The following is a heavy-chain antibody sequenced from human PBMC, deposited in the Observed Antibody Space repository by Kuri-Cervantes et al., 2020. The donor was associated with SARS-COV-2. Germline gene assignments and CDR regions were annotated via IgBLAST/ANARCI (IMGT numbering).Heavy chain of an antibody. V-gene: IGHV3-53*01. CDR2: IYSGGST. CDR3: AREDRYGGNLNWFDP. J-gene: IGHJ5*02. Sequence: GESLKISCAGSGFTVSSNYMSWVRQAPGKGLEWVSVIYSGGSTYYADSVQGRFTISRDNSKNTLYLQMNSLRVEDTAVYYCAREDRYGGNLNWFDPWGQGTLVTVSS. D-gene: IGHD1-26*01. CDR1: GFTVSSNY.